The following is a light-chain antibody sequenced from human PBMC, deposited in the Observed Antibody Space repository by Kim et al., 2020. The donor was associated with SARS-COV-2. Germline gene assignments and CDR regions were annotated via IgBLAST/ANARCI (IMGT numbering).Light chain of an antibody. CDR2: GAS. Sequence: DIQMTQSPSSLSASIGDRVAITCRASQGIRNYLAWFQKKPGQAPKSLIYGASNLHSGVPARFSGSGSGTDFTLTISSLQPEDFATYYCQQYADYPLTFGGGNKVEIK. CDR3: QQYADYPLT. CDR1: QGIRNY. J-gene: IGKJ4*01. V-gene: IGKV1-16*01.